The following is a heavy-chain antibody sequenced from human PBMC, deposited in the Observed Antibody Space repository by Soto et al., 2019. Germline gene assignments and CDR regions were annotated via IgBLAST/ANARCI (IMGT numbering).Heavy chain of an antibody. CDR2: INSDGSST. CDR3: ASMGGSGSADAFDI. D-gene: IGHD3-10*01. J-gene: IGHJ3*02. V-gene: IGHV3-74*01. Sequence: SGGSLRLSCAASGFTFSSYWMHWVRQAPGKGLVWVSRINSDGSSTSYADSVKGRFTISRDNSKNTLYLQMNSLRAEDTAVYYCASMGGSGSADAFDIWGQGTMVTVSS. CDR1: GFTFSSYW.